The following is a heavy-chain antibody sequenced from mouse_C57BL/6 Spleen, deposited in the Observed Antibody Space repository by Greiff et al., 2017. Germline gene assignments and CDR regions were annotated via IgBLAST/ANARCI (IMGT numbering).Heavy chain of an antibody. CDR3: ARGGYYYGSSYVGFDY. J-gene: IGHJ2*01. CDR1: GYTFTSYW. D-gene: IGHD1-1*01. V-gene: IGHV1-55*01. Sequence: QVQLKEPGAELVKPGASVKMSCKASGYTFTSYWITWVKQRPGQGLEWIGDIYPGSGSTNYNEKFKSKATLTVDTSSSTAYMQLSSLTSEDSAVYYCARGGYYYGSSYVGFDYWGQGTTLTVSS. CDR2: IYPGSGST.